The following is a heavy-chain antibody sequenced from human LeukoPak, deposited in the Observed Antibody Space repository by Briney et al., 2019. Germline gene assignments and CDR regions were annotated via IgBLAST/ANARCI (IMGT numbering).Heavy chain of an antibody. CDR3: ARMRYNWNLFSWFDP. J-gene: IGHJ5*02. CDR1: GGLVSGYS. V-gene: IGHV4-34*01. D-gene: IGHD1-7*01. CDR2: INHSGST. Sequence: SETLSLTCAVHGGLVSGYSWSWIRQSPGKGLEWIGEINHSGSTNYNPSLESRVTIAADTSKKEFSLKLTSVTAADTAVYYCARMRYNWNLFSWFDPWGQGTLVTVSS.